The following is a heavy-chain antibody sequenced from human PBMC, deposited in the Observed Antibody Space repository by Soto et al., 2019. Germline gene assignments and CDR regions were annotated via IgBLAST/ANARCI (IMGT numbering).Heavy chain of an antibody. CDR2: INPTGRST. CDR3: ARDLAPYSSTFDLQY. Sequence: QVQLVQSGAEVKKPGASVKVSCTASGDTFTSYYMHWVRQAPGQGLEWVGKINPTGRSTSYAQKFQGRVNMTRDTSTSTVYMELSSLRSEDTGVYFCARDLAPYSSTFDLQYWGPGTLVTVSS. CDR1: GDTFTSYY. D-gene: IGHD6-13*01. J-gene: IGHJ1*01. V-gene: IGHV1-46*03.